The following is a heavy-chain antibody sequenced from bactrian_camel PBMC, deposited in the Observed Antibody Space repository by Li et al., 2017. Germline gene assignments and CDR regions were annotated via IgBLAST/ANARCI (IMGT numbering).Heavy chain of an antibody. V-gene: IGHV3S40*01. CDR2: INSDGGST. J-gene: IGHJ4*01. CDR3: ATQEYGLGMRY. D-gene: IGHD5*01. Sequence: VQLVESGGGLVQPGGSLRVSCEASGFTFSNYGMSWVRQAPGKGLEWVSAINSDGGSTYYADSAKGRFNISRDNAKNTLYLQLNSLKSEDTARYFCATQEYGLGMRYWGQGTQVTVS. CDR1: GFTFSNYG.